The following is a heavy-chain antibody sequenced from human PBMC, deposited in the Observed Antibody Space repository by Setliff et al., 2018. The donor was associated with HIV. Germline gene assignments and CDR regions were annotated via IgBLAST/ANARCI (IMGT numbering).Heavy chain of an antibody. D-gene: IGHD6-6*01. CDR3: ARTRKSYPPAYGLDV. Sequence: VSCKASGYTFTDYGVFWVRQAPGQGLEWMGWISAYNGNTNYAQKFQGRVSMTTDTSTSTAYMELRTLRSDDTAVYYCARTRKSYPPAYGLDVWGQGTTVTVS. CDR1: GYTFTDYG. V-gene: IGHV1-18*01. CDR2: ISAYNGNT. J-gene: IGHJ6*02.